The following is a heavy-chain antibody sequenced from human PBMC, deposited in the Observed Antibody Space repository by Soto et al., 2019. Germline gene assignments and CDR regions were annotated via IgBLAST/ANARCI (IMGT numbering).Heavy chain of an antibody. CDR1: GRTFSINADF. CDR2: IDNGGNT. Sequence: PXETLSLTCNVSGRTFSINADFWYLAWIRQPPGKGLEWIGSIDNGGNTYYNPPLKSRVIISADTSKNQLSLSLNSVTAADTAVYYCVKRSLLVAPNWGQGLLVTVSS. D-gene: IGHD2-21*01. J-gene: IGHJ4*02. V-gene: IGHV4-39*01. CDR3: VKRSLLVAPN.